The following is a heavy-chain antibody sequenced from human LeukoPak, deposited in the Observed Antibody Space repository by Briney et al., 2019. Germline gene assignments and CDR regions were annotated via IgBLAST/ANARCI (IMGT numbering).Heavy chain of an antibody. V-gene: IGHV3-7*01. CDR2: IKQDGSEK. CDR3: ARDQKGDFWSGYYYYFDY. Sequence: GGSLRLSCAASGFTFSSYWMSWVRQAPGKGLEWVANIKQDGSEKYYVDSVKGRFTISRDNAKNSLHLQMNSLRAEDTAVYYCARDQKGDFWSGYYYYFDYWGQGTLVTVSS. J-gene: IGHJ4*02. CDR1: GFTFSSYW. D-gene: IGHD3-3*01.